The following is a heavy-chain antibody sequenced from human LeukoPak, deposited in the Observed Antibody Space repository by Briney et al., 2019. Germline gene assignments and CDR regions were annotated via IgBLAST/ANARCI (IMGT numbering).Heavy chain of an antibody. V-gene: IGHV4-34*01. CDR3: AREKEYYFGMDV. J-gene: IGHJ6*02. CDR1: GGSFSGYY. CDR2: INHSGST. Sequence: SETLSLTCAVYGGSFSGYYWSWIRQPPGKGLEWIGEINHSGSTNYNPSLKSRVTISVDTSKNQFSLKLSSVTAADTAVYYCAREKEYYFGMDVWGQGTTVTVSS.